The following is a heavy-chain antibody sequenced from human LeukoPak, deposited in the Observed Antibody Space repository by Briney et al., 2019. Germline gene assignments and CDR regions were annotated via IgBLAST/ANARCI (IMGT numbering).Heavy chain of an antibody. V-gene: IGHV5-51*01. CDR1: GYSFTSYW. CDR3: AREYCSGGSCYYFDY. CDR2: IYPGDSDT. J-gene: IGHJ4*02. D-gene: IGHD2-15*01. Sequence: GESLKISCKGSGYSFTSYWIGWVRQMPGEGLEWMGIIYPGDSDTRYSPSFQGQVTISADKSISTAYLQWSSLKASDTAMYYCAREYCSGGSCYYFDYWGQGTLVTVSS.